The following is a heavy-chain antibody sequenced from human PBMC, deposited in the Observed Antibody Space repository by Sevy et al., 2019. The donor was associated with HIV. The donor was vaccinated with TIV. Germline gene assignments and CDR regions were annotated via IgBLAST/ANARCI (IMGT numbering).Heavy chain of an antibody. CDR3: ATTKDYYESSGSPFDY. Sequence: ASVKVSCKVSGKTLTQLSMHWVRQAAGKGLEWMGSYDPEDDKRIYAQKFQGRVTMTEDTSTDTAYMELRILRSEDTAVYYCATTKDYYESSGSPFDYWGQGTLVTVSS. CDR2: YDPEDDKR. J-gene: IGHJ4*02. CDR1: GKTLTQLS. D-gene: IGHD3-22*01. V-gene: IGHV1-24*01.